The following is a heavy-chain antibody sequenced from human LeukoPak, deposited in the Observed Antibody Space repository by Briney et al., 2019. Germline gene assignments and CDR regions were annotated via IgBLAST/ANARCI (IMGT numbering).Heavy chain of an antibody. D-gene: IGHD1-1*01. J-gene: IGHJ4*02. CDR1: GFTFSSYA. V-gene: IGHV3-23*01. Sequence: SGGSLRLSCAASGFTFSSYAMHWVRQAPGKGLEWVSSISSSAVSSYYADSVKGRFTISRDNSKNTLYLQMNSLTAEDTAVYYCAKDMGSRATNFDYWGQGTLVTVSS. CDR2: ISSSAVSS. CDR3: AKDMGSRATNFDY.